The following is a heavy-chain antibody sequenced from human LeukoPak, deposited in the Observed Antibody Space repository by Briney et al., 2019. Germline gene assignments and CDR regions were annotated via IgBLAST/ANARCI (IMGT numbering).Heavy chain of an antibody. CDR3: AKEGYSRGYYSYYYMDV. D-gene: IGHD6-13*01. CDR1: GFTFSDYY. Sequence: TSGGSLRLSCAASGFTFSDYYMSWIRQAPGKGLEWVSYISSSGSTIYYADSVKGRFTISRDNSKNTLYVQMNSLRAEDTAVYYCAKEGYSRGYYSYYYMDVWGKGTTVTVS. CDR2: ISSSGSTI. V-gene: IGHV3-11*04. J-gene: IGHJ6*03.